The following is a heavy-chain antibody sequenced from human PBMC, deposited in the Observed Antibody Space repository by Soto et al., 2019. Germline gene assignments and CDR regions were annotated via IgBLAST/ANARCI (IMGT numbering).Heavy chain of an antibody. D-gene: IGHD2-2*01. CDR1: GFTFSSYW. J-gene: IGHJ6*02. CDR3: ARGYCSSTSCYPTASYDYYYYYGMDV. Sequence: EVQLVESGGGLVQPGGSLRLSCAASGFTFSSYWMSWVRQAPGKGLEWVANIKQDGSEKYYVDSVKGRFTISRDNAKNSLYLQMNSLRAEGTAVYYCARGYCSSTSCYPTASYDYYYYYGMDVWGQGTTVTVSS. V-gene: IGHV3-7*05. CDR2: IKQDGSEK.